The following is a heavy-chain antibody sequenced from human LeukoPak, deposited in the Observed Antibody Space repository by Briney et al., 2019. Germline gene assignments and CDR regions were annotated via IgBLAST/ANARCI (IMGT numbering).Heavy chain of an antibody. D-gene: IGHD3-16*01. CDR3: ARVRGGYYFDY. V-gene: IGHV3-7*05. Sequence: PGGSLTLSCAASGFIFSSYWMTWVRPAPGKGLEWVANIKQHGNEKYYVDSVKGRFNISRDNAKNSLHLQMNSLRAEDTAVYYCARVRGGYYFDYWGQGTLVTVSS. J-gene: IGHJ4*02. CDR1: GFIFSSYW. CDR2: IKQHGNEK.